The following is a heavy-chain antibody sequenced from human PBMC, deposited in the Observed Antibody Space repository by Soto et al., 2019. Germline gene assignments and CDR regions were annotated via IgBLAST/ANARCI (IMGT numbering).Heavy chain of an antibody. CDR1: GFTFENYA. CDR2: ISHDGSYK. V-gene: IGHV3-30-3*01. Sequence: PGGSLRLSCTSSGFTFENYAMHWVRQAPGKGLEWVAVISHDGSYKYYADSVKGRFTISRDNAKNTLYLQMKSLRAEDTAVYYCARDGNYVDQWGQGTLVTVSS. D-gene: IGHD2-15*01. J-gene: IGHJ4*02. CDR3: ARDGNYVDQ.